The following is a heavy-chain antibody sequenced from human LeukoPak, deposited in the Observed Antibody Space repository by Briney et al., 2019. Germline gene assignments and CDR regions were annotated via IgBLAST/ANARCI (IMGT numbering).Heavy chain of an antibody. CDR2: ISSSSSYI. D-gene: IGHD3-22*01. CDR1: GFTFSSYS. V-gene: IGHV3-21*01. Sequence: GGSLRLSCAASGFTFSSYSMNWVRQARGKGLEWVSSISSSSSYIYYADSVKGRFTISRDNAKNSLYLQMNSLRAEDTAVYYCARAGYYYDSSGPLDYWGQGTLVTVSS. CDR3: ARAGYYYDSSGPLDY. J-gene: IGHJ4*02.